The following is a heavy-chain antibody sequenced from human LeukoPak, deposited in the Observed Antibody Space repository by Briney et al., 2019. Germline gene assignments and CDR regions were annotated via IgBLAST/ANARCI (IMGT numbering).Heavy chain of an antibody. Sequence: GGSLRLSCAASGFTFSSHWMSWVRQAPGKGLEWVANIKQGGSEKYYVDSVKGRFTISRDNAKNSLYLQMNSLRAEDTAVYYCARASFDYWGQGTLVTVSS. CDR1: GFTFSSHW. J-gene: IGHJ4*02. CDR2: IKQGGSEK. CDR3: ARASFDY. V-gene: IGHV3-7*04.